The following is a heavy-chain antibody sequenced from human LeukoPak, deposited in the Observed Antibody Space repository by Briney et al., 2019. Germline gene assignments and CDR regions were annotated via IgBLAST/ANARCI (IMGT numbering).Heavy chain of an antibody. CDR1: GGSISSNY. V-gene: IGHV4-59*01. D-gene: IGHD6-13*01. CDR2: IYYSGST. Sequence: SETLSLTCTVSGGSISSNYWSWIRQPPGKGLEWIGYIYYSGSTNYNPSLKSRVTISVDTSKNQFSLKLSSVTAADTAVYYCARGGQQLVKAWGQGTLVTVSS. J-gene: IGHJ5*02. CDR3: ARGGQQLVKA.